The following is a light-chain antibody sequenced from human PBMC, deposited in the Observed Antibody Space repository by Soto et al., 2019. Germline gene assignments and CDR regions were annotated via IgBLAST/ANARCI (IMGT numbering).Light chain of an antibody. CDR2: KAS. Sequence: DIQMTQSPSTLSASVGARVTITCRASQRISSWLAWYQQKPGKAPKLLIYKASSLESGVPSRFSGSGSGTEFTLTISSLQPDDFATYYCQQYNSYWTFGQGTKVDI. CDR1: QRISSW. V-gene: IGKV1-5*03. J-gene: IGKJ1*01. CDR3: QQYNSYWT.